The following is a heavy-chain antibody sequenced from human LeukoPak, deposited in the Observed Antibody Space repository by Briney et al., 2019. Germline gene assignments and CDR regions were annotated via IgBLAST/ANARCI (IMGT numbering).Heavy chain of an antibody. CDR3: ARDRPGPSGSYPGDWFDP. J-gene: IGHJ5*02. V-gene: IGHV3-74*01. D-gene: IGHD1-26*01. CDR2: INSDGSST. Sequence: GGSLRLSCAASGFTFSSYWMHWVRQAPGKGLVWVSRINSDGSSTSYADSVKGRFTISRDNAKNTLYLQMNSLRAEDTAVYYCARDRPGPSGSYPGDWFDPWGQGTLVTVSS. CDR1: GFTFSSYW.